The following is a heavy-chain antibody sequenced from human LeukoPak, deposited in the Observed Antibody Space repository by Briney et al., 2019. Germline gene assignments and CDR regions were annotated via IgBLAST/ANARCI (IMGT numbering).Heavy chain of an antibody. D-gene: IGHD6-19*01. Sequence: GGSLRLSCAASGFNFRSYGMHWVRQVPGKGLEWVAFIRHDGTDKYYADSVKGRFTISRDNSDETLYLQMSSLRVDDTAVYYCAKLGRVSVALYHFNYWGQGAPVTVSS. CDR3: AKLGRVSVALYHFNY. CDR2: IRHDGTDK. J-gene: IGHJ4*02. V-gene: IGHV3-30*02. CDR1: GFNFRSYG.